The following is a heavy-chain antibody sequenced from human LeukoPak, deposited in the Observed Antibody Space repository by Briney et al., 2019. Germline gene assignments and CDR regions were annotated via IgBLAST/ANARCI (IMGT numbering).Heavy chain of an antibody. CDR1: GFTFSSYS. V-gene: IGHV3-21*01. CDR3: ATTKAAIDAFDI. D-gene: IGHD2-2*01. J-gene: IGHJ3*02. CDR2: ISSSSSYI. Sequence: GGSLRLSCAASGFTFSSYSMNWVRQAPGKGLEWVSSISSSSSYIYYADSVKGRFTISRDNAKNSLYLQMNSLRAEDTAVYYCATTKAAIDAFDIWGQGTMVTVSS.